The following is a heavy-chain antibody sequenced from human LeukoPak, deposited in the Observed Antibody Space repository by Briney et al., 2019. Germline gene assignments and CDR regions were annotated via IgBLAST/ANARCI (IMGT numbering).Heavy chain of an antibody. CDR3: ARDDYGDYGYFQH. D-gene: IGHD4-17*01. CDR2: INPNSGGT. V-gene: IGHV1-2*02. CDR1: GYTFTGYY. J-gene: IGHJ1*01. Sequence: ASVKVSCKASGYTFTGYYMDWVRQAPGQGLEWMGWINPNSGGTNYAQKFQGRVTMTRDTSISTAYMELSRLRSDDTAVYYCARDDYGDYGYFQHWGQGTLVTVSS.